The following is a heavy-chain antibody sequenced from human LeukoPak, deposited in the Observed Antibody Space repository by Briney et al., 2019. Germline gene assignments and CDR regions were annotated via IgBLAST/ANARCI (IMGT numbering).Heavy chain of an antibody. V-gene: IGHV3-11*01. Sequence: GGSLRLSCAASGFTFSDYYMSWIRQAPGKGLEWVSYISSSGSTIYYADSVKGRFTISRDNAKNSLYLQMNSLRAEDTAVYYCARASGSGSYYFPDVWGQGTTVTVSS. J-gene: IGHJ6*02. CDR3: ARASGSGSYYFPDV. CDR1: GFTFSDYY. CDR2: ISSSGSTI. D-gene: IGHD3-10*01.